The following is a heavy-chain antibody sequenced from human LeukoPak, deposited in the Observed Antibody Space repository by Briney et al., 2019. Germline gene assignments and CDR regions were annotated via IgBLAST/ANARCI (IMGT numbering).Heavy chain of an antibody. D-gene: IGHD3-22*01. J-gene: IGHJ4*02. CDR1: GFTFSNYG. CDR3: AKEPSYYYDSSGYYSFDY. CDR2: ISGSGGST. V-gene: IGHV3-NL1*01. Sequence: PGGSLRLSCAASGFTFSNYGMHWVRQAPGKGLEWVSAISGSGGSTHYADSVRGRFTISRDNSKNTLYLQMNSLRAEDTAVYYCAKEPSYYYDSSGYYSFDYWGQGTLVTVSS.